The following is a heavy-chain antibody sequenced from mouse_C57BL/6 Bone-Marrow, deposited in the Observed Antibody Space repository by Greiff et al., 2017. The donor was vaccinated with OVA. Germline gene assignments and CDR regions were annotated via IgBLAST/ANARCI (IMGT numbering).Heavy chain of an antibody. Sequence: QVQLQQPGAELVKPGASVKLSCKASGYTFTSYWMHWVKQRPGQGLEWIGMIHPNSGSTNSNEKFKSKATLTVDKSSSTAYMQLSSLTSEDSAVYYSAREGVYVAMDYWGQGTSVTVSS. CDR3: AREGVYVAMDY. D-gene: IGHD2-10*02. CDR2: IHPNSGST. CDR1: GYTFTSYW. V-gene: IGHV1-64*01. J-gene: IGHJ4*01.